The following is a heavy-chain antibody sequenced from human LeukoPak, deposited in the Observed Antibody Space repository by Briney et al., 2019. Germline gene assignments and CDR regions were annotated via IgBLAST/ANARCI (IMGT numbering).Heavy chain of an antibody. Sequence: SETLSLTCTVYGGSFSGYYWSWIRQPPGKGLEWIGEINHSGSTNYNPPLKSRVTISVDTSKNQFSLKLSSVTAADTAVYYCARGPHSSHANYYDSSGYYCFDYWGQGTLVTVSS. CDR2: INHSGST. D-gene: IGHD3-22*01. V-gene: IGHV4-34*01. CDR3: ARGPHSSHANYYDSSGYYCFDY. J-gene: IGHJ4*02. CDR1: GGSFSGYY.